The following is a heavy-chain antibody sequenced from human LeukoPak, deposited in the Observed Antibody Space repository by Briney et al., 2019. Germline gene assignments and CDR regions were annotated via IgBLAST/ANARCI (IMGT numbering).Heavy chain of an antibody. Sequence: SVTLSLTCTVSGGSISSSDYLWAWVRQPPGKGLEWIGDFYYNGVTSYDPSLKSRVTISVDTSKNQFSLNLTSVTAADTAVYHCVRRNYVSGRIDPWGQGTLVTVSS. J-gene: IGHJ5*02. D-gene: IGHD3-16*01. CDR2: FYYNGVT. V-gene: IGHV4-39*01. CDR3: VRRNYVSGRIDP. CDR1: GGSISSSDYL.